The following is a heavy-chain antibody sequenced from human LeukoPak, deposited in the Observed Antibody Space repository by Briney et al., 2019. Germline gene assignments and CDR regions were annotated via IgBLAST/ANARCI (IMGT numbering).Heavy chain of an antibody. J-gene: IGHJ6*02. CDR2: IYPGDSDT. D-gene: IGHD2-2*01. CDR1: GYSFTSYW. V-gene: IGHV5-51*01. CDR3: ARAIVVVPAAPLMDV. Sequence: GESLQISCKGSGYSFTSYWIGWVRQMPGKGLEWMGIIYPGDSDTRYSPSFQGQVTISADKSISTAYLQWSSLKASDTAMYYCARAIVVVPAAPLMDVWGQGTTVTVSS.